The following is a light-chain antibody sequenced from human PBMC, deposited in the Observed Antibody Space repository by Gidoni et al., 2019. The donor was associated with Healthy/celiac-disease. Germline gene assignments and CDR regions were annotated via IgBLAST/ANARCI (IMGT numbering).Light chain of an antibody. CDR1: SSNIGSNY. CDR3: AAWDDSLSGQVV. Sequence: QSVLTQPPSASGTPGQRVTIYWSGRSSNIGSNYVYWYQQIPGTYPKLLIYRNNQRPSGVPYRFSGSKSGTSASLAISGLRSEDEADYYCAAWDDSLSGQVVFGGGTKLSVL. J-gene: IGLJ2*01. CDR2: RNN. V-gene: IGLV1-47*01.